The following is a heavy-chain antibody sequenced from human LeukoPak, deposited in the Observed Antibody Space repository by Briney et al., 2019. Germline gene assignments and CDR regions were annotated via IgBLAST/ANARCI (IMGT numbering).Heavy chain of an antibody. CDR1: GGSMSSSTDY. Sequence: SETLSLTCTVSGGSMSSSTDYWGWIRQPPGKGLEWIGSIYYSGSSHYHPSLKSRVTISVDTSKSQFSLKLSSVTAADTAVYYCARHYGLGYCSSASCNHMGWFDPWGQGTLVTVSS. CDR3: ARHYGLGYCSSASCNHMGWFDP. V-gene: IGHV4-39*01. J-gene: IGHJ5*02. CDR2: IYYSGSS. D-gene: IGHD2-2*01.